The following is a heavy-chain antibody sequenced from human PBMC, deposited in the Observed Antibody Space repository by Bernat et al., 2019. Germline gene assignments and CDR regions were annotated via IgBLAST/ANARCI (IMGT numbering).Heavy chain of an antibody. CDR1: GGSISSGGYY. CDR2: IYYSGST. CDR3: ASARTNRDSSSYYPPCAFDI. D-gene: IGHD3-22*01. Sequence: QVQLQESGPGLVKPSQTLSLTCTVSGGSISSGGYYWSWIRQHPGKGLEWIGYIYYSGSTYYNPSLKSRVTISVDTSKNQFSLKLSSVTAADTAVYYCASARTNRDSSSYYPPCAFDIWGQGTMVTVSS. V-gene: IGHV4-31*03. J-gene: IGHJ3*02.